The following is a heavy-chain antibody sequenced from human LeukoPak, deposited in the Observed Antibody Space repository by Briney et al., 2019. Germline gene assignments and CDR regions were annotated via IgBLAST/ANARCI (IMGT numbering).Heavy chain of an antibody. V-gene: IGHV4-30-4*08. Sequence: PSETLSLTCTLSGGSISSGDYYWSWIRQPPGKGLEWIGYIYYSGSTYYNPSLKSRVTISVDTSKNQFSLKLSSVTAADTAVYYCAREGVALYGGGYCSSTSCYGGAFDIWGQGTMVTVSS. J-gene: IGHJ3*02. D-gene: IGHD2-2*01. CDR3: AREGVALYGGGYCSSTSCYGGAFDI. CDR2: IYYSGST. CDR1: GGSISSGDYY.